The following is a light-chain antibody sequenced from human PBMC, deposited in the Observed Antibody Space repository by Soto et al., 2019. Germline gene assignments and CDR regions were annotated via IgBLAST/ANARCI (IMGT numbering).Light chain of an antibody. CDR3: QQYGSSPWT. CDR1: QSVSSSF. Sequence: EIVLTQSPGTLSLPPGERATLSCRASQSVSSSFLAWYQQKPGQAPRLLIYGASIRATGIPDRFSGSGSGTDFTLTISRVEPEDFAVYYCQQYGSSPWTFGQGTKVEIK. CDR2: GAS. V-gene: IGKV3-20*01. J-gene: IGKJ1*01.